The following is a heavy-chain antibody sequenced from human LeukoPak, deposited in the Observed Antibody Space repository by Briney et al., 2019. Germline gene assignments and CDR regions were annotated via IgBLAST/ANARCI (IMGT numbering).Heavy chain of an antibody. V-gene: IGHV1-8*03. CDR2: MNPNSGNT. CDR3: ARDSITGTYDY. D-gene: IGHD1-20*01. CDR1: GGTFSNYT. Sequence: ASVKVSCKASGGTFSNYTISWVRQATGQGLEWMGWMNPNSGNTGYAQKFQGRVTITRNTSISTAYMELSSLRSEDTAVYYCARDSITGTYDYWGQGTLVTVSS. J-gene: IGHJ4*02.